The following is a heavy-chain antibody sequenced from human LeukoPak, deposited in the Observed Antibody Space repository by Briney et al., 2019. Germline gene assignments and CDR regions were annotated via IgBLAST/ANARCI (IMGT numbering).Heavy chain of an antibody. V-gene: IGHV4-4*07. Sequence: SETLSLTCTVSGGYISSYYWSWIRQPAGKGLEWIGRFYSGGSTDYNPSLKSRVTMSVDTSKNQFSLELSSVTAADTAVYYCARVYSGYDLPGSLANYYFDYWGQGTLVTVSS. J-gene: IGHJ4*02. CDR3: ARVYSGYDLPGSLANYYFDY. CDR2: FYSGGST. D-gene: IGHD5-12*01. CDR1: GGYISSYY.